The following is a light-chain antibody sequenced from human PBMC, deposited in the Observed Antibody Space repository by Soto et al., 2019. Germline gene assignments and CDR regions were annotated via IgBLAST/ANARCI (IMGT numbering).Light chain of an antibody. V-gene: IGKV3-11*01. CDR3: QQRSNWPLT. CDR1: QSVSSY. J-gene: IGKJ4*01. Sequence: EIVLTQSPATLSLSPGERATFSCRASQSVSSYLAWYQQKPGQAPRLLVYDVSSRATGIPARFSGSGSGTDFTLTISSLEPEDFAVYYCQQRSNWPLTFGGGTKVEIK. CDR2: DVS.